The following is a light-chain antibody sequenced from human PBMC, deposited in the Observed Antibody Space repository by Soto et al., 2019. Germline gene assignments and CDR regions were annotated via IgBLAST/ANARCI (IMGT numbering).Light chain of an antibody. J-gene: IGLJ1*01. V-gene: IGLV2-11*01. CDR2: DVS. CDR1: SRDVGSYNY. CDR3: CSYGGSHSTDV. Sequence: QSALTQPRSVSGSPGQTVTISCTGTSRDVGSYNYVSWYQQHPGKAPKLIIYDVSSRPSGVPDRFSGSKYGSTASLTISGLQAEDDADYYCCSYGGSHSTDVFGTGTKLTVL.